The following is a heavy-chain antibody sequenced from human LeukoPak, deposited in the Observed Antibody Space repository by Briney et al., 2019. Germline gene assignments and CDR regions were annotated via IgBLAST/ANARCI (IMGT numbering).Heavy chain of an antibody. CDR1: GYTFTDYG. D-gene: IGHD5-24*01. CDR2: ISGYTGNT. CDR3: ARGWRSVQSNQISPFDS. V-gene: IGHV1-18*01. J-gene: IGHJ4*02. Sequence: EASVKVSCKASGYTFTDYGIGWVRQAPGQGLERMGWISGYTGNTNYAQKLQGRVTMTTDTATSTAYMELRSLTSDDTAVYYCARGWRSVQSNQISPFDSWGLGTLVTVSS.